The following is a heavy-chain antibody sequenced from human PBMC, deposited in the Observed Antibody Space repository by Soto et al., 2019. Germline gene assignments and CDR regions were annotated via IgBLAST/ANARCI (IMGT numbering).Heavy chain of an antibody. CDR3: ASTNAVTESAFDI. CDR1: GYTFTSYG. Sequence: VKVSCKASGYTFTSYGISWVRQAPGQGLELMGWISAYNGNTNYAQKLQGRVTMTTDTSTSTAYMELRSLRSDDTAVYYCASTNAVTESAFDIWGQGTMVTVSS. J-gene: IGHJ3*02. V-gene: IGHV1-18*01. D-gene: IGHD3-10*01. CDR2: ISAYNGNT.